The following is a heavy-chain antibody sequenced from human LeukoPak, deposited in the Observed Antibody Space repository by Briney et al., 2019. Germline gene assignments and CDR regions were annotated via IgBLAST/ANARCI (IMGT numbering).Heavy chain of an antibody. J-gene: IGHJ4*02. CDR2: ISSGGGST. CDR3: AKDGDYYGSGSYYKY. V-gene: IGHV3-23*01. D-gene: IGHD3-10*01. Sequence: PGGSLRLSCAASGFTFSTYAMSWVRQAPGKGLEWVSAISSGGGSTYYADSVKGRFTISRGNSKNTLYLQMNSLRAEDTAVYYCAKDGDYYGSGSYYKYWGQGTLVTVSS. CDR1: GFTFSTYA.